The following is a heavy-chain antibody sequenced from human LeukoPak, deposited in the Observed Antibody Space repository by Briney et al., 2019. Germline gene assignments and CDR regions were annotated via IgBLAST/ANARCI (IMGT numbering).Heavy chain of an antibody. Sequence: SETLSLTCAVYGGPFSGYYWSWMRQPPGKGLEGSGEINHSGSTNYNPSLKSRVTISVDTSKNQFSLKLSSVTAADTAVYYCARGSSYYYYYYMDVWGKGTTVTVSS. CDR1: GGPFSGYY. D-gene: IGHD6-13*01. V-gene: IGHV4-34*01. CDR3: ARGSSYYYYYYMDV. J-gene: IGHJ6*03. CDR2: INHSGST.